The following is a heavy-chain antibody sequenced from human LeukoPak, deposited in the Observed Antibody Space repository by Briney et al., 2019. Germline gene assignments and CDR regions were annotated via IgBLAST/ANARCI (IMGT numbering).Heavy chain of an antibody. Sequence: SETLSLTCTVSGGSITNYYWSWIRQPPGKGLEWIGYIYYSGSTNYNPSLKSRVTMSVDTSTNQFSLKLSSVTAADTAVYFCARGGRLLGKFDYWGQGTLVTVSS. D-gene: IGHD3-22*01. CDR3: ARGGRLLGKFDY. CDR1: GGSITNYY. CDR2: IYYSGST. V-gene: IGHV4-59*01. J-gene: IGHJ4*02.